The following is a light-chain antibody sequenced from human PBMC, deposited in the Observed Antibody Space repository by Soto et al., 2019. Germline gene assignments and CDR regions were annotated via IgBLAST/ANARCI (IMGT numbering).Light chain of an antibody. CDR2: ASS. CDR3: QQYGNSPWM. J-gene: IGKJ1*01. CDR1: QSVTSNY. Sequence: EIVLTQSPGTLSLSPGERATLSCRASQSVTSNYLAWYQQKFGQAPRLLIYASSSRATGIPDRFSGSGSGTDFTLTISRLEPEDFAVYYCQQYGNSPWMFGQGTKVEIK. V-gene: IGKV3-20*01.